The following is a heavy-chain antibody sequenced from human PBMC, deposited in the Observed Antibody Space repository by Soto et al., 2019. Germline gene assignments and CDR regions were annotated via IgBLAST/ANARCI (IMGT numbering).Heavy chain of an antibody. CDR1: EFTFNIYG. J-gene: IGHJ4*02. D-gene: IGHD3-16*01. V-gene: IGHV3-30*18. Sequence: GGSLRLSCAASEFTFNIYGMDWVRQGPDKGLEWVAVISFDGMIKYYAEFVKGRFTISRDNFKNTLYLQMNSLRAEDTAVYYCAKDLLMISFGGVNAHFDYWGQGTLVTVSS. CDR2: ISFDGMIK. CDR3: AKDLLMISFGGVNAHFDY.